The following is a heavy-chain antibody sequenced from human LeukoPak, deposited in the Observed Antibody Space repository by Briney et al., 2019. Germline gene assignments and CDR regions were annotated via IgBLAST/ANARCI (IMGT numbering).Heavy chain of an antibody. CDR1: GFTFSSYG. CDR3: ARDRARTYYYDSSGYYVGSAFDI. Sequence: PGGSLRLSCAASGFTFSSYGMNWVRQAPGKGLEWVSSISSSSSYMYYADSVKGRFTISRDNAKNSLYLQMNSLRAEDTAVYYCARDRARTYYYDSSGYYVGSAFDIWGQGTMVTVSS. CDR2: ISSSSSYM. J-gene: IGHJ3*02. D-gene: IGHD3-22*01. V-gene: IGHV3-21*01.